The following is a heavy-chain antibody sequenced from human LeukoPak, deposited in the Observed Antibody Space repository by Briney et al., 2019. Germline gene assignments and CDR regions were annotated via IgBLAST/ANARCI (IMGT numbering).Heavy chain of an antibody. Sequence: GGSLRLSCAASGFTFSNAWMSWVRQTPGKGLEWLSATVGSGPDTYHADSVKGRFTVSRDNSRNTLYLQMNSLRVEDTAVYYCTKAPLRSCTGAFCYPFDYWGQGTLVTVSS. V-gene: IGHV3-23*01. CDR1: GFTFSNAW. CDR3: TKAPLRSCTGAFCYPFDY. D-gene: IGHD2-8*02. J-gene: IGHJ4*02. CDR2: TVGSGPDT.